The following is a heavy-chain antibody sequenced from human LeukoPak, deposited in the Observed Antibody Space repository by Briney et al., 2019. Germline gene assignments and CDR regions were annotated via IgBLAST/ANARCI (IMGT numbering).Heavy chain of an antibody. D-gene: IGHD2-2*01. CDR3: GRLNLPAVSGAFDY. V-gene: IGHV4-4*07. Sequence: PSETLSLTCTVSGGSIITYYWSWIRQPAGKGLEWIGRIHSSGTTHYNPSLRSRVTLSIDTSKNQFSLKLSSVTAADTAVYYCGRLNLPAVSGAFDYWGQGTLVTVSS. J-gene: IGHJ4*02. CDR2: IHSSGTT. CDR1: GGSIITYY.